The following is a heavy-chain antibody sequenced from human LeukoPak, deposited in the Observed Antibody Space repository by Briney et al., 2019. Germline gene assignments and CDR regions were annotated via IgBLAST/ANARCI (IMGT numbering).Heavy chain of an antibody. CDR2: ISSSGSNI. D-gene: IGHD6-6*01. CDR1: GFTFSDYY. CDR3: ARERAIASLRPYYFDY. Sequence: PGGSLRLSCAASGFTFSDYYMSWIRQAPGKGLEWISYISSSGSNIYYADSVKGRFTISRDNARNSLYLQMNSLRAEDADVYYCARERAIASLRPYYFDYWGQGTLVTVSS. J-gene: IGHJ4*02. V-gene: IGHV3-11*01.